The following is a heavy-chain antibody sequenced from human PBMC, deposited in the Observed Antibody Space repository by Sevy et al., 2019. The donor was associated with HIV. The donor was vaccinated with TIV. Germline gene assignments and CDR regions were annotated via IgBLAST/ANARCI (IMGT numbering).Heavy chain of an antibody. CDR1: GFTFSDYY. CDR2: ISSSGSTI. V-gene: IGHV3-11*01. CDR3: ARVPNSSGYYPYFDY. D-gene: IGHD3-22*01. J-gene: IGHJ4*02. Sequence: GGSLRRSCAASGFTFSDYYMSWIRQAPGKGLEWVSYISSSGSTIYYADSVKGRFTISRENAKNSRYLQMNSLRAEDTAVYYCARVPNSSGYYPYFDYWGPGTLVTVSS.